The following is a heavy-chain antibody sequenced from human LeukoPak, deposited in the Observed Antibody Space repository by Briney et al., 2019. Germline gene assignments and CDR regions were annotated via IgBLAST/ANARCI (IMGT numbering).Heavy chain of an antibody. CDR1: GDSVSSDSAT. CDR2: TYYRSKWYS. D-gene: IGHD6-19*01. V-gene: IGHV6-1*01. Sequence: SQTLSLTCAISGDSVSSDSATWNWIRQSPSRGLEWLGRTYYRSKWYSAYAVSVKSRISINSDTSKNQFSLQLNSVTPEDTVIYYCARGPQWLNYWGQGTLVTVSS. CDR3: ARGPQWLNY. J-gene: IGHJ4*02.